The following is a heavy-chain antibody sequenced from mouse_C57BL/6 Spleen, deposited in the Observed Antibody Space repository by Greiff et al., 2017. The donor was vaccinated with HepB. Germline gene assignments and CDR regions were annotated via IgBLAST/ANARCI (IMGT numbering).Heavy chain of an antibody. CDR2: INYDGSST. CDR3: AREEVITWHFDV. CDR1: GFTFSDYY. D-gene: IGHD1-1*01. Sequence: EVKLMESEGGLVQPGSSMKLSCTASGFTFSDYYMAWVRQVPEKGLEWVANINYDGSSTYYLDSLKSRFIISRDNAKNILYLQMSSLKSEDTATYYCAREEVITWHFDVWGAGTTVTVSS. V-gene: IGHV5-16*01. J-gene: IGHJ1*01.